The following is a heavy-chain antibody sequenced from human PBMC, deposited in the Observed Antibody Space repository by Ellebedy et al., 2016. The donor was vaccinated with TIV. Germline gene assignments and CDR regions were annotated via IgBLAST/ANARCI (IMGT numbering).Heavy chain of an antibody. J-gene: IGHJ6*02. CDR2: INPHSGST. CDR3: AREDQKGNYYYGMDV. Sequence: ASVKVSCKASGYTFTSYGISWVRQAPGQGLEWMGWINPHSGSTNYAQKFQGWVTMTRDTSISTAYMALSRLRSDDTAVYYCAREDQKGNYYYGMDVWGQGTTVTVSS. V-gene: IGHV1-2*04. CDR1: GYTFTSYG. D-gene: IGHD2-2*01.